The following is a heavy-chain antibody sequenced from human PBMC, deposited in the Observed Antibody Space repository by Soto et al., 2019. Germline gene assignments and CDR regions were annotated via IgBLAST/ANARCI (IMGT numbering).Heavy chain of an antibody. V-gene: IGHV3-48*04. CDR1: GFTFSSYS. J-gene: IGHJ4*02. CDR2: IFASSTTI. Sequence: PGGSLRLSCVASGFTFSSYSMVWVRQAPGKGLEWVSYIFASSTTIYYADSVKGRFTVSRDNAQNSLFLLMNSLRAEDTAVYYCARDRDWAFDYWGQGTPVTVSS. CDR3: ARDRDWAFDY. D-gene: IGHD3-9*01.